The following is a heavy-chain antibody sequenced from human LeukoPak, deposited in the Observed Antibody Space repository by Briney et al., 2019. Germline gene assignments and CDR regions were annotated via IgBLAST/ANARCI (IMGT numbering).Heavy chain of an antibody. D-gene: IGHD4-11*01. CDR3: ARLRPHYSNYDLGYFDY. V-gene: IGHV4-30-4*08. CDR2: IYYSGST. CDR1: GGSISSGDYY. J-gene: IGHJ4*02. Sequence: SETLSLTCTVSGGSISSGDYYWSWIRQPPGKGLEWIGYIYYSGSTYYNPSLKSRVTISVDTSKNQFSLKLSSVTAADTAVYYCARLRPHYSNYDLGYFDYWGQGTLVTVSS.